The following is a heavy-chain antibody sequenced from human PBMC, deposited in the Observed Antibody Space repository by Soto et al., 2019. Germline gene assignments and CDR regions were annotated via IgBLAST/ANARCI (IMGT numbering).Heavy chain of an antibody. Sequence: ASVKVSCKASGFSFIDYSILWVRQAPGQSLEWLGWINAGNGNTKYSHKFQDRVTITSDTSATTTYMELRSLRSEDTAVFYCARSAKKTWLPDFWGQGTLVTVS. CDR1: GFSFIDYS. D-gene: IGHD5-12*01. J-gene: IGHJ1*01. CDR2: INAGNGNT. V-gene: IGHV1-3*01. CDR3: ARSAKKTWLPDF.